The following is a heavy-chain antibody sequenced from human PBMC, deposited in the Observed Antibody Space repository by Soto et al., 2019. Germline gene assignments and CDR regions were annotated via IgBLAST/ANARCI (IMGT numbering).Heavy chain of an antibody. CDR1: GYSLTNYW. V-gene: IGHV5-51*01. D-gene: IGHD6-13*01. CDR2: IYPRDSYT. Sequence: PGESLKISCKGSGYSLTNYWIAWVRHMPGKDLEWMGIIYPRDSYTNYSPSFQGHATISVDKSISTAYLQWSSLKASDTAMYYSARSSSSWCDYYHCYGLDVWGRGSTVPVSS. J-gene: IGHJ6*02. CDR3: ARSSSSWCDYYHCYGLDV.